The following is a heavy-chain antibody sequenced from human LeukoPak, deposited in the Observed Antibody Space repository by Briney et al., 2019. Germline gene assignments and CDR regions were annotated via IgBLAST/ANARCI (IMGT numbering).Heavy chain of an antibody. Sequence: SETLSLTCTVSGGSISSYYWSWIRQPPGKGLEWIGYIYYSGSTNYNPSLKSRVTISVDTSKNQLSLKLSSVTAADTAVYYCARGLRGYIAAHPSWFDPWGQGTLVTVSS. V-gene: IGHV4-59*01. J-gene: IGHJ5*02. CDR1: GGSISSYY. CDR3: ARGLRGYIAAHPSWFDP. CDR2: IYYSGST. D-gene: IGHD6-13*01.